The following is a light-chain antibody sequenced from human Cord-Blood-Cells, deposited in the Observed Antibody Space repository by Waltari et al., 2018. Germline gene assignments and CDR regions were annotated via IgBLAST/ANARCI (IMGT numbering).Light chain of an antibody. V-gene: IGKV1-39*01. CDR3: QQSYSTPRT. J-gene: IGKJ4*01. Sequence: LSASVGDRVTITCRASQSISSYLNWYQQKPGKAPKLLIYAASSLQSGVPSRFSGSGSGTDFTLTISSLQPEDFATYYCQQSYSTPRTFGGGTKVEIK. CDR1: QSISSY. CDR2: AAS.